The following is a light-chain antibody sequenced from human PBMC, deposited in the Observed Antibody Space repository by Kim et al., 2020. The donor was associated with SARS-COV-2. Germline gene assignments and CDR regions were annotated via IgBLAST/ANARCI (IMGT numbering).Light chain of an antibody. CDR2: YDS. CDR1: NIGSKS. Sequence: APGKTARMTCGGNNIGSKSVHWYQQKPGQAPVLVIYYDSDRPSGIPERFSGSNSRNTATLTISRVEAGDEADYYCQVWDSSSDHRVFGGGTQLTVL. J-gene: IGLJ3*02. CDR3: QVWDSSSDHRV. V-gene: IGLV3-21*04.